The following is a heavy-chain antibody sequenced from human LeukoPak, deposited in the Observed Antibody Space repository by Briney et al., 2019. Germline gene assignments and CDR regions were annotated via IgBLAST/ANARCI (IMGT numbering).Heavy chain of an antibody. J-gene: IGHJ4*02. Sequence: SETLSLTCTVSGGSISSSSYYWGWIRQPPGKGLEWIGSIYYSGSTYYNPSLKSRVTISVDTSKNQFSPKLSSVTAADTAVYYCARDGDLRYFDWLLTPEAVDDYWGQGTLVTVSS. V-gene: IGHV4-39*07. D-gene: IGHD3-9*01. CDR1: GGSISSSSYY. CDR2: IYYSGST. CDR3: ARDGDLRYFDWLLTPEAVDDY.